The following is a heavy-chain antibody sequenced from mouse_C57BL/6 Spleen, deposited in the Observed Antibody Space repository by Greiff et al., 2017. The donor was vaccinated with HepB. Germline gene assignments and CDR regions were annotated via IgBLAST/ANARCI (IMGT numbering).Heavy chain of an antibody. J-gene: IGHJ4*01. CDR3: ARYGSSPYAMDY. V-gene: IGHV2-6*03. CDR2: IWSDGST. D-gene: IGHD1-1*01. Sequence: QVQLKQSGPGLVAPSQSLSITCTVSGFSLTSYGVHWVRQPPGKGLEWLVVIWSDGSTTYNSALKSRLSISKDNSKSQVFLKMNSLQTDDTAMYYCARYGSSPYAMDYWGQGTSVTVSS. CDR1: GFSLTSYG.